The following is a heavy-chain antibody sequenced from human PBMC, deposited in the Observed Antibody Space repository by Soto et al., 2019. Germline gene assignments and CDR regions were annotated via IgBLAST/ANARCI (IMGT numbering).Heavy chain of an antibody. V-gene: IGHV1-69*06. CDR2: ITPMFGAP. CDR1: GGPFSSYA. J-gene: IGHJ5*02. Sequence: QVQLVQSGAAVKKPGSSVQVSCTASGGPFSSYALNWVRQAPGQGLEWMGVITPMFGAPHYAQNFTGRITITADKSTNTAYMELSSLTSGDTAVYFCARVFTGRWFDPWGQGTLVTVSS. D-gene: IGHD3-10*02. CDR3: ARVFTGRWFDP.